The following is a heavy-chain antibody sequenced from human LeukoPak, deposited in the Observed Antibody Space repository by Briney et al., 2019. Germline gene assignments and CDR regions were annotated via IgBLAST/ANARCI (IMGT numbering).Heavy chain of an antibody. D-gene: IGHD3-3*01. CDR1: GGSVSSGDYH. CDR3: ALYYAGRGGQGH. Sequence: PSETLSLTCSVSGGSVSSGDYHWSWIRQPPGKGLERIGFIQSSNTKYNPSLKSRAIISADTSKNHFSLKLTSVTASDTAVYYCALYYAGRGGQGHWGQGTQVIVSS. CDR2: IQSSNT. V-gene: IGHV4-30-4*01. J-gene: IGHJ4*02.